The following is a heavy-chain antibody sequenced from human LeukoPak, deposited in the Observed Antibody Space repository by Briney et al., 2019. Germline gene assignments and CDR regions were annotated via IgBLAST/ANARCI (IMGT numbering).Heavy chain of an antibody. CDR1: GFTFSNYA. CDR2: ISSNGGST. V-gene: IGHV3-64*01. CDR3: ARGYDFWSGYWSHSDY. D-gene: IGHD3-3*01. Sequence: GGSLRLSCAASGFTFSNYAMHWVRQAPGKGLEYVSGISSNGGSTYYANSVKGRFTSSRDNSKSTLYLQMGSLRAEDMAVYYCARGYDFWSGYWSHSDYWGQGTLVTVSS. J-gene: IGHJ4*02.